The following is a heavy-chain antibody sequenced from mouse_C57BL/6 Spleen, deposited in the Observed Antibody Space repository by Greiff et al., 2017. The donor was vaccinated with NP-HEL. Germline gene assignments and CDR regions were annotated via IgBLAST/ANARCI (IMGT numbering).Heavy chain of an antibody. V-gene: IGHV14-4*01. Sequence: EVQLQQSGAELVRPGASVKLSCTASGFNIKDDYMHWVKQRPEQGLEWIGWIDPENGDTEYASKFQGKATITADTSSNTAYLQLSSLTSEDTAVYYCTTGHYGARFAYWGQGTLVTVSA. CDR1: GFNIKDDY. J-gene: IGHJ3*01. CDR2: IDPENGDT. D-gene: IGHD1-1*01. CDR3: TTGHYGARFAY.